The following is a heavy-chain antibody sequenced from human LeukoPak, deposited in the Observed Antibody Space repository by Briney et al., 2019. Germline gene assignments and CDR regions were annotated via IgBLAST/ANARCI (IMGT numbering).Heavy chain of an antibody. J-gene: IGHJ6*03. CDR3: ARAQYYYNYYMDV. Sequence: KPSETLSLTCTVSGGSISSYYWSWIRQPPGKGLEWIGYIYSSGSTNYNPSLKSRVTISVDTSKNQFSLKLNSVTAADTAVYYCARAQYYYNYYMDVWGKGTTVTVSS. V-gene: IGHV4-59*08. CDR1: GGSISSYY. CDR2: IYSSGST.